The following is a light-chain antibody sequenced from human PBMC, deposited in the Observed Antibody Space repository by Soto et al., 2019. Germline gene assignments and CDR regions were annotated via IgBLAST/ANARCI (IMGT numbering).Light chain of an antibody. Sequence: DIQMTHSPSTLSGSVGDRVTITCRASQTISSWLAWYQQKPGKAPKLLIYAASSLQSGVPSRFSGSGSGTDFTLTISSLQPEDFATYYCQQANSFPSTFGQGTRLEIK. J-gene: IGKJ5*01. CDR3: QQANSFPST. V-gene: IGKV1-12*02. CDR2: AAS. CDR1: QTISSW.